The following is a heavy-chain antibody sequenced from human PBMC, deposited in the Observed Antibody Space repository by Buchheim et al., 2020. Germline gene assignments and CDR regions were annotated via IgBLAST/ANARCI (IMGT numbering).Heavy chain of an antibody. CDR1: GGSISSGGYY. CDR2: IYYSGST. V-gene: IGHV4-31*03. CDR3: ARGGSGEVLRYFDWLLSYFDY. J-gene: IGHJ4*02. D-gene: IGHD3-9*01. Sequence: QVQLQESGPGLVKPSQTLSLTCTVSGGSISSGGYYWSWIRQHPGKGLEWIGYIYYSGSTYYNPSLKSRVTISVDTSKNQFSLKLSSVTAADTAVYYCARGGSGEVLRYFDWLLSYFDYWGQGTL.